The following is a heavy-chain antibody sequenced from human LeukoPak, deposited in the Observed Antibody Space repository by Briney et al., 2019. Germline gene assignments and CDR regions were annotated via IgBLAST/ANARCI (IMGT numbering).Heavy chain of an antibody. J-gene: IGHJ5*02. Sequence: SETLSLTCTVSGGSISSSSYYWGWIRQPPGKGLEWIGSIYYSGSTYYNPSLKSRVTISVDTSKNQFSLKLSSVTAADTAVYYCARSIVVVPAANPWFDPWGQGTLVTVSS. D-gene: IGHD2-2*01. CDR2: IYYSGST. CDR1: GGSISSSSYY. V-gene: IGHV4-39*01. CDR3: ARSIVVVPAANPWFDP.